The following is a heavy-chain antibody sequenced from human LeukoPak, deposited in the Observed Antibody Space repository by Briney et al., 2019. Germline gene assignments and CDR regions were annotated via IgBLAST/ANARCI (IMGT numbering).Heavy chain of an antibody. CDR2: IDYSGST. V-gene: IGHV4-39*07. CDR3: ARDLVPALGTYRGFDP. J-gene: IGHJ5*02. CDR1: GGSISSSGYC. Sequence: SETLSLTCAVSGGSISSSGYCWGWIRQPPGKGLEWIGSIDYSGSTYYNPSLKSRVTISVDTSKNQFSLKLSSVTAADTAVYHCARDLVPALGTYRGFDPWGQGTLVSVSS. D-gene: IGHD2-2*01.